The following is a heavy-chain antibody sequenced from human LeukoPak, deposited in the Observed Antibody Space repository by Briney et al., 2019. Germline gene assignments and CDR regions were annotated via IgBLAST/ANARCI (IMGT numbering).Heavy chain of an antibody. D-gene: IGHD4-11*01. CDR3: AKRSSNFGSEYFQQ. CDR2: INHSGGT. J-gene: IGHJ1*01. V-gene: IGHV4-34*01. CDR1: GESFSDFSGYY. Sequence: SETLSLTCAVSGESFSDFSGYYWSWVRQTPGRGLEWIAEINHSGGTKFNPALESRLTISLDETRNQFSLNLRSVTAADSGVYYRAKRSSNFGSEYFQQWGPGTLVTVSS.